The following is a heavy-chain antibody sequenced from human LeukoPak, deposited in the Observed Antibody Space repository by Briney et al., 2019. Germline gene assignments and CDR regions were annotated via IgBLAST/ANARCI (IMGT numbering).Heavy chain of an antibody. D-gene: IGHD3-22*01. J-gene: IGHJ4*02. Sequence: GGSLRLSCVPSGITFSNSALSWVRQAPGKGLEWVSTITKSGDQTHYADSVRGLFTISRDNSKNTLYLQMNSLRAEDTAVYYCARDKGSGYYQGYFDYWGQGTLVTVSS. CDR2: ITKSGDQT. V-gene: IGHV3-23*01. CDR1: GITFSNSA. CDR3: ARDKGSGYYQGYFDY.